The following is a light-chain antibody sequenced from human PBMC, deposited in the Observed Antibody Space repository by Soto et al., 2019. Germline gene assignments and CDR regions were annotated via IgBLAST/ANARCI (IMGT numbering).Light chain of an antibody. J-gene: IGKJ5*01. CDR1: QSVSRSY. CDR2: GAS. Sequence: EILLTQSPGTLSLSPGERATLSCRASQSVSRSYLAWYQQKPGQAPRLLIYGASSRATGIPDRFSGSGSGTDSTLTISSLPPEDFVTYYCQQSYSNPITFGQGTRLEIK. V-gene: IGKV3-20*01. CDR3: QQSYSNPIT.